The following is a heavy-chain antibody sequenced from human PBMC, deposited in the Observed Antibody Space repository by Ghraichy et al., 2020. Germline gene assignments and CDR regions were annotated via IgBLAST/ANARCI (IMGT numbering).Heavy chain of an antibody. CDR3: ARGSMGVRFYYYGGLDV. D-gene: IGHD3-16*01. CDR1: GFTFSGYS. J-gene: IGHJ6*02. V-gene: IGHV3-48*02. Sequence: GGSLRLSCVGSGFTFSGYSMNWVRQSPGKSLEWVSYISSSGRSIFYADSVKGRFTISRDNAENSLSLQMNSLRDEDTAVYYCARGSMGVRFYYYGGLDVWGQGTTVTVSS. CDR2: ISSSGRSI.